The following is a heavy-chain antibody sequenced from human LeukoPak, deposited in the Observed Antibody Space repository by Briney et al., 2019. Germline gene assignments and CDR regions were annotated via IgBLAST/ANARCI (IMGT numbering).Heavy chain of an antibody. CDR2: ISYDGTNK. D-gene: IGHD3-10*01. J-gene: IGHJ3*02. CDR3: AGAWVTMAHDAFDI. Sequence: GGSLRLSCAASGFTFSSYAMHWVRQAPGKGLEWVAVISYDGTNKYYADSVKGRFTISRDNSKNTLYLQMNSLRVEDTAVYYCAGAWVTMAHDAFDIWGHGTMVTVSS. V-gene: IGHV3-30-3*01. CDR1: GFTFSSYA.